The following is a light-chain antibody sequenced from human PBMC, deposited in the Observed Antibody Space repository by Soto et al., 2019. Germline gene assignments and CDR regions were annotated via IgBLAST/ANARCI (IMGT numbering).Light chain of an antibody. CDR1: QSVSSY. Sequence: EIVLTQSPATLSLSPGERATLSCRASQSVSSYFAWYQQKPGQAPRLLIYDASNRATGIPARFSGSGSGTDFTLTISSLEPDDFAVYYCHQRGNCPVTFGQGTRVDIK. CDR2: DAS. J-gene: IGKJ1*01. V-gene: IGKV3-11*01. CDR3: HQRGNCPVT.